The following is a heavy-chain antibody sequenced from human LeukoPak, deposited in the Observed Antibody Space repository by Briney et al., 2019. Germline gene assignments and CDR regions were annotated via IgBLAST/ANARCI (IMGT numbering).Heavy chain of an antibody. D-gene: IGHD3-10*01. CDR2: IFPSGGEI. CDR1: GFTFSSYW. J-gene: IGHJ4*02. Sequence: SGGSLRLSCAASGFTFSSYWMSWVRQAPGKGLGWVSSIFPSGGEIHYADSVRGRFTISRDNSKSTLSLQMNSLRAEDTALYYCARDFWGSGQGGFDYWGQGTLVTASS. V-gene: IGHV3-23*01. CDR3: ARDFWGSGQGGFDY.